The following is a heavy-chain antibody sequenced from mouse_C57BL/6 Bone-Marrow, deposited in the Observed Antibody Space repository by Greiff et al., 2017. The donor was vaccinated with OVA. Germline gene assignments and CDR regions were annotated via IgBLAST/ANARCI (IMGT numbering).Heavy chain of an antibody. CDR2: IYPGSGST. V-gene: IGHV1-55*01. CDR1: GYTFTSYW. CDR3: ARYYDGYFPFAY. J-gene: IGHJ3*01. Sequence: QVQLQQPGAELVKPGASVKMSCKASGYTFTSYWITWVKQRPGQGLEWIGDIYPGSGSTNYNEKFKSKATLTVDTSSSTAYMQLSSLTSEDSAVYYCARYYDGYFPFAYWGQGTLVTVSA. D-gene: IGHD2-3*01.